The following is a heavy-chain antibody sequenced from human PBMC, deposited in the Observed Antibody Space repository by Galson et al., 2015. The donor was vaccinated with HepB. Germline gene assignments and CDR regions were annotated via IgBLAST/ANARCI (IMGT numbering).Heavy chain of an antibody. D-gene: IGHD6-19*01. Sequence: SLRLSCAASGFTFSSYAMSWVRQAPGKGLEWVSAISGSGGSTYYADSVKGRFTISRDNSKNTLYLQMNSLRAEDTAVYYCAIEHSSGWFWGAGRKEFLSGMDVWGQGTTVTVSS. CDR3: AIEHSSGWFWGAGRKEFLSGMDV. V-gene: IGHV3-23*01. CDR2: ISGSGGST. J-gene: IGHJ6*02. CDR1: GFTFSSYA.